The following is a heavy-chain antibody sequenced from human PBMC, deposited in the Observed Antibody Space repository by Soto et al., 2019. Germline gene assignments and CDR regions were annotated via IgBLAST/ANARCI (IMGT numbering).Heavy chain of an antibody. CDR1: GFIFSSNS. Sequence: PGGSLRLSCAASGFIFSSNSMNWVRQVPGKGLQWLSSISSSGTFKYYGDSVKGRFTISRDNAKNSLYLQMNSLRGEDTGVYYCARDALRGGSARGWFDLWGQGTLVTVSS. J-gene: IGHJ5*02. V-gene: IGHV3-21*01. CDR2: ISSSGTFK. CDR3: ARDALRGGSARGWFDL. D-gene: IGHD3-16*01.